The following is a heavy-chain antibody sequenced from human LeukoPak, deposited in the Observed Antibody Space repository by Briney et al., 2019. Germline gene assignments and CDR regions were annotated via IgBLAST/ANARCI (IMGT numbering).Heavy chain of an antibody. CDR3: AKGTSGSGSYYRISTHYYMDV. Sequence: GGSLRLSCAASGFTFTSYAMSWVRQAPGKWLEWVSAIIARGGSTYHADSVKGRLTTSRDTRKNTLCLQMNCLSTEDTAIYFRAKGTSGSGSYYRISTHYYMDVWAKGPRSPSP. J-gene: IGHJ6*03. D-gene: IGHD3-10*01. CDR2: IIARGGST. CDR1: GFTFTSYA. V-gene: IGHV3-23*01.